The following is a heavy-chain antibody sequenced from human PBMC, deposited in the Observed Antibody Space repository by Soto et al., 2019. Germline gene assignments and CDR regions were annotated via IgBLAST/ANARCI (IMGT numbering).Heavy chain of an antibody. CDR1: GFTFSSYV. Sequence: EVQLLESGGGLVQPGGSLRLSCAASGFTFSSYVINWVRQAPGKGLEWVSGIRGSGGSTYYADSVKGRFTISRDNSKDTLYLQMSSLRAEDTAVYYCAKESCRGWVDYWGEGALVTVSS. CDR3: AKESCRGWVDY. J-gene: IGHJ4*02. D-gene: IGHD6-19*01. V-gene: IGHV3-23*01. CDR2: IRGSGGST.